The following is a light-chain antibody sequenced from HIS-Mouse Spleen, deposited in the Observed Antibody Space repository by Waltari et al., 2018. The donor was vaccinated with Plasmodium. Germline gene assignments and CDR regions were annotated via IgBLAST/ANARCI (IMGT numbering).Light chain of an antibody. CDR1: QSISSY. CDR2: GAS. Sequence: MTQSPSSLSASVGDRVTITCRASQSISSYSNWYQQKPGQAHRLLIYGASTRATGIPARFSGSGPGTEFTLTISSMQSEDFAVYYCQQYNNWPWTFGQGTKVEIK. CDR3: QQYNNWPWT. J-gene: IGKJ1*01. V-gene: IGKV3-15*01.